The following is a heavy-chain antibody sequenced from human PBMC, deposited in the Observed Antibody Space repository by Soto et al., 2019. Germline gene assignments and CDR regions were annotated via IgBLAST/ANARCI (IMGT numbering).Heavy chain of an antibody. V-gene: IGHV5-10-1*01. D-gene: IGHD3-10*01. CDR2: IDPSDSYT. Sequence: GESLKISSKGSGYSFTSYWSSWVRQMPGKGLEGMGRIDPSDSYTNYSPSFQGHVTISADKSISTAYLQWSSLKASDTAMYYCARKGVYGEYYYGMDVWGQGTTVTVSS. CDR1: GYSFTSYW. J-gene: IGHJ6*02. CDR3: ARKGVYGEYYYGMDV.